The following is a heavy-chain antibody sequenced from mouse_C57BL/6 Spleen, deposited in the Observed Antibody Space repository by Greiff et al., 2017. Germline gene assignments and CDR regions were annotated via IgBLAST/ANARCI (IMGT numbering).Heavy chain of an antibody. CDR3: ARENCYDVPWFAY. J-gene: IGHJ3*01. Sequence: QVQLQQSGPELVKPGASVKISCKASGYAFSSSWMNWVKQRPGKGLEWIGRIYPGDGDTNYNGKFKGKATLTADKSSSTAYMHLSSLPSEDSAVYFCARENCYDVPWFAYWGQGTLVTVSA. CDR1: GYAFSSSW. D-gene: IGHD2-12*01. CDR2: IYPGDGDT. V-gene: IGHV1-82*01.